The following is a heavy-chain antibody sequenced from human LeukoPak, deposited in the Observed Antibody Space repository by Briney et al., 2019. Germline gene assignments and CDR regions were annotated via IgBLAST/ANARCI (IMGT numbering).Heavy chain of an antibody. CDR1: SASITSSPYF. Sequence: SETLSLTCTVSSASITSSPYFWGWIRQSPGKGLEWIGSISYSGTTYYNPSLKSRVTISVDTSKNQFSLKLNSVTAADTAVFYCAANTADYNTLGSSYKVWGQGTLVTVSS. J-gene: IGHJ4*02. CDR3: AANTADYNTLGSSYKV. CDR2: ISYSGTT. V-gene: IGHV4-39*01. D-gene: IGHD3-10*01.